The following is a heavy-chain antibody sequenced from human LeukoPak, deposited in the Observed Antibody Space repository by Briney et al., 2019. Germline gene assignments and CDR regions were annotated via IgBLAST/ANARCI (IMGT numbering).Heavy chain of an antibody. CDR3: ARDGYNWNY. CDR1: GFTFISYW. Sequence: GGSLRLSCAASGFTFISYWMSWVRQAPGKGLEWVANIKQDGSEKYYVDSVKGRFTISRDNAKNSLYLQMNSLRAEDTAVYYCARDGYNWNYWGQGTLVTVSS. CDR2: IKQDGSEK. D-gene: IGHD1-20*01. J-gene: IGHJ4*02. V-gene: IGHV3-7*01.